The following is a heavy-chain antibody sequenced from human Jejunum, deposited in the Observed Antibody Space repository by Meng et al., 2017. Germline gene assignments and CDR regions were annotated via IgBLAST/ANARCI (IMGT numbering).Heavy chain of an antibody. V-gene: IGHV4-34*01. Sequence: QWGAGLFKPSETLSLASAVSGVSFSDYHWTLIRQPPGKGLDWIGEINHSGSTHYRPYLESRLSISADSSKNQLSLRLNSVTAADTAVYSCVYSNYRSDYWGQGTLVTVSS. J-gene: IGHJ4*02. CDR1: GVSFSDYH. CDR3: VYSNYRSDY. D-gene: IGHD4-11*01. CDR2: INHSGST.